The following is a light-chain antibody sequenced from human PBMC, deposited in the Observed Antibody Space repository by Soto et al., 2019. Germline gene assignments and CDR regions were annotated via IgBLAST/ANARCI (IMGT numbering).Light chain of an antibody. CDR3: QQSYSTPPWT. Sequence: DVQMAQSPSAMSASVGDRVSIACRASQDISRFVAWFQHKPGRAPERLIYETSNLQPGVPSRFSGSGSGTEFTLAISGLQPEDFATYYCQQSYSTPPWTFGQGTKVEIK. CDR2: ETS. CDR1: QDISRF. J-gene: IGKJ1*01. V-gene: IGKV1-17*03.